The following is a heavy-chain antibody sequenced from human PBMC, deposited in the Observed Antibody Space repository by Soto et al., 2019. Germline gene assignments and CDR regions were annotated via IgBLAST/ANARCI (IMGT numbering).Heavy chain of an antibody. Sequence: QVQLVESGGGVVQPGRSLRLSCAASGFTFSSYGMHWVRQAPGKGLEWVAVISYDGSNKYYADSVKGRFTISRDNSKNTLYLQMNSLRAEDTAVYYCANDRFPYDRSGYWHDYWGQGTLVTVSS. CDR2: ISYDGSNK. CDR3: ANDRFPYDRSGYWHDY. J-gene: IGHJ4*02. D-gene: IGHD3-22*01. V-gene: IGHV3-30*18. CDR1: GFTFSSYG.